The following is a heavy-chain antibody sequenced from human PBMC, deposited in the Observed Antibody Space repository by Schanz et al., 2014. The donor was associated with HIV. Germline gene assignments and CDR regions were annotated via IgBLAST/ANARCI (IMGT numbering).Heavy chain of an antibody. V-gene: IGHV3-23*04. CDR2: ISDTGVRT. D-gene: IGHD4-17*01. Sequence: EVQLVESGGGLVKPGGSLRLSCEASGFTFSNYAMSWVRQAPGKGLEWVSGISDTGVRTNYADSVKGRLTISRDNSENTLYLQMNSLRAEDTAVYYCAKSRGDSWPYGMDVWGQGTTVTVSS. CDR3: AKSRGDSWPYGMDV. J-gene: IGHJ6*02. CDR1: GFTFSNYA.